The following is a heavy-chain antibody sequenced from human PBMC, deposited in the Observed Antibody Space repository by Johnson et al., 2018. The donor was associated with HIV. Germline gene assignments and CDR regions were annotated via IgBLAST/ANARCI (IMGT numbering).Heavy chain of an antibody. V-gene: IGHV3-30*03. Sequence: QVQLVESGGGVVQPGRSLRLSCAASGFTFSSYGMHWVRQAPGKGLEWVAGISFVGIKKYHGNSVKGRFTISRDNSKNTLYLQMNSLTPEDTAVYYCASLGGRGGFDVWGQGTMVTVSS. CDR1: GFTFSSYG. D-gene: IGHD3-10*01. CDR3: ASLGGRGGFDV. J-gene: IGHJ3*01. CDR2: ISFVGIKK.